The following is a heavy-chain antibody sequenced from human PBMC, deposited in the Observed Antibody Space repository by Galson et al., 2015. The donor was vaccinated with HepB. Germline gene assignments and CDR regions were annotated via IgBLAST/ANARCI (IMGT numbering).Heavy chain of an antibody. CDR3: ARVETYYYDSANFRRGSDLFEV. D-gene: IGHD3-22*01. Sequence: SETLSLTCTVSGGSMNNYFWSWIRQPPGKGLEWIGYLNSSGSTKYNPSIKTRATISVDTSKNRFSLQLRSVTAADPTVYFCARVETYYYDSANFRRGSDLFEVWGQGTLVTVPS. CDR2: LNSSGST. J-gene: IGHJ3*01. CDR1: GGSMNNYF. V-gene: IGHV4-59*12.